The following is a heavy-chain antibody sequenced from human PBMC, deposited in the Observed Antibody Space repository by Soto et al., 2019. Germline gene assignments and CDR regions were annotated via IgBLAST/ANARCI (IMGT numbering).Heavy chain of an antibody. Sequence: EVQLVESGGGLVQPGGSLRLSCAASGFTFSSYSMNCVRKAPGKGLEWVSYISSSSSTIYYADSVKGRFTISRDNAKNSLDLQMNSLRDEDTAVYYCARDLGYWYFDLWGRGTLVTVSS. D-gene: IGHD3-16*01. CDR2: ISSSSSTI. J-gene: IGHJ2*01. CDR1: GFTFSSYS. V-gene: IGHV3-48*02. CDR3: ARDLGYWYFDL.